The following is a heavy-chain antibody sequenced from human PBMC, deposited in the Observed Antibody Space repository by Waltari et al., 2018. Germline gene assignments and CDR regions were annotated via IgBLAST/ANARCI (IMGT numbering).Heavy chain of an antibody. J-gene: IGHJ4*02. Sequence: QLQLQASGPGLVKTSETLSLTCTVTGDSISTSGYHWDWIRQPPGEGLEWIVSFYYSGDTYYNPSLRSRVTVFGDTSKTQLSLKLNSVTATDTAVYYCARRRYSSSWRDFWGQGILVTVSS. D-gene: IGHD6-13*01. V-gene: IGHV4-39*01. CDR2: FYYSGDT. CDR1: GDSISTSGYH. CDR3: ARRRYSSSWRDF.